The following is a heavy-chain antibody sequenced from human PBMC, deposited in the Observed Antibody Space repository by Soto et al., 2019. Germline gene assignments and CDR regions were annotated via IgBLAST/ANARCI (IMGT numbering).Heavy chain of an antibody. CDR1: GFSFENYG. D-gene: IGHD5-12*01. J-gene: IGHJ6*02. CDR3: ADLWGDGYNLGQDYNGMDV. Sequence: QVQMVESGGGVVQPGRSLRLSCAAAGFSFENYGMHWVRQAPRRRLEWVAVSWNAGSLQYYAADEKGGFVISRDNSKNTLYLKMNSLRAEDTAVYYCADLWGDGYNLGQDYNGMDVWGQGTTVIVSS. V-gene: IGHV3-33*01. CDR2: SWNAGSLQ.